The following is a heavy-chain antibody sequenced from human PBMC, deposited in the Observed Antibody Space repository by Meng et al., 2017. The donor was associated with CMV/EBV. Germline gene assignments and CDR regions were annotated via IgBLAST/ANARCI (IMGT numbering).Heavy chain of an antibody. CDR1: GYTLTELS. D-gene: IGHD3-3*01. J-gene: IGHJ6*02. CDR2: FDPEDGET. Sequence: VSVKVSCKVSGYTLTELSMHWVRQAPGKGLEWMGGFDPEDGETSYAQKFQGRVTMTEDTSTDTAYMELSSLRSEDTAVYYCATVSVGLRFLEWLFAYGMDVWGQGTTVTVSS. V-gene: IGHV1-24*01. CDR3: ATVSVGLRFLEWLFAYGMDV.